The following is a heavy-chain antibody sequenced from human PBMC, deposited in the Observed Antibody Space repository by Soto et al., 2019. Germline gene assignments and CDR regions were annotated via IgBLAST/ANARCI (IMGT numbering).Heavy chain of an antibody. CDR2: IDNSGST. CDR1: GGSISNYF. CDR3: ARGGQDFWSGPFDY. J-gene: IGHJ4*02. Sequence: SETLSLTCTVSGGSISNYFCDWIRQPAGKGLEWIGRIDNSGSTNYNPSLKSRITMSADTSRNQFSLKLNSVTAADTAVYYCARGGQDFWSGPFDYWGQGALVTVSS. D-gene: IGHD3-3*01. V-gene: IGHV4-4*07.